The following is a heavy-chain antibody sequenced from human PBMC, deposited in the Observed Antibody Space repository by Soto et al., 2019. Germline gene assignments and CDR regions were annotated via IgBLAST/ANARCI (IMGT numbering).Heavy chain of an antibody. D-gene: IGHD6-6*01. CDR2: ISISGTII. CDR1: GFIFSDYE. Sequence: GGSLRLSCEGSGFIFSDYEMNWVRQVPGKGLEWISYISISGTIIHYADSVKGRFTISRDNSKNTLYLQMNDLRAEDTAVYFCAKGDGRIVPRHFDYWGQGTLVTVSS. V-gene: IGHV3-23*01. CDR3: AKGDGRIVPRHFDY. J-gene: IGHJ4*02.